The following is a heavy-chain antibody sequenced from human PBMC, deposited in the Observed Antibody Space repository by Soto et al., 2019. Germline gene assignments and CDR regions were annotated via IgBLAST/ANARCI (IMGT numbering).Heavy chain of an antibody. Sequence: GGSLRLSCAASGFTFSSYAMHWVRQAPGKGLEWVAVISYDGSNKYYADSVKGRFTISRDNSKNTLYLQMNSLRAEDTAVYYCARAHSTRNWLDPWGQGTLVTVSS. CDR1: GFTFSSYA. D-gene: IGHD6-13*01. J-gene: IGHJ5*02. CDR2: ISYDGSNK. V-gene: IGHV3-30-3*01. CDR3: ARAHSTRNWLDP.